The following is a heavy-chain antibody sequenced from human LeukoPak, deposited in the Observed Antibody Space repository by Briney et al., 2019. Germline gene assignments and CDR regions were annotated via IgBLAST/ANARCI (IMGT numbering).Heavy chain of an antibody. J-gene: IGHJ6*02. Sequence: PGGSLRLSCAVSGFTFSSYAMHWVRQAPGKGLEWVAVISFDGTNKYYADLVKGRFTISKDHAKNTLYLQMNSLRTEDTAVYYCARDRYHGDRYYYYYGVDVWGQGTTVTVSS. CDR2: ISFDGTNK. D-gene: IGHD4-17*01. V-gene: IGHV3-30*01. CDR1: GFTFSSYA. CDR3: ARDRYHGDRYYYYYGVDV.